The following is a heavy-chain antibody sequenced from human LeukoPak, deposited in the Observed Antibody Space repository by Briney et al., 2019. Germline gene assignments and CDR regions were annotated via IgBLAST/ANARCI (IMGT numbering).Heavy chain of an antibody. CDR1: GYTFTSYY. J-gene: IGHJ4*02. CDR3: ARAYCSGGSCYSPPDS. CDR2: ITPNTGAT. V-gene: IGHV1-2*02. D-gene: IGHD2-15*01. Sequence: GASVKVSCKASGYTFTSYYMHWVRQAPGQGLEWMGWITPNTGATNYAQEFQDRVTMTRDTSISTAYMELTRLRSDDTAIYYCARAYCSGGSCYSPPDSWGQGSLVTVSS.